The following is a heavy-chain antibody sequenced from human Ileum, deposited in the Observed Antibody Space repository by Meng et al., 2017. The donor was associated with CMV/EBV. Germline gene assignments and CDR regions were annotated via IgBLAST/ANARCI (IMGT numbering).Heavy chain of an antibody. Sequence: CASSGFTFRHSVMSWVRQAPGQGLEWVSGISSNGDTTYYVDSVKGRFTVSRDNSKNTLYLQMNSLSVDDTAVYYCAKANSGWSNYFDYWGQGILVTVSS. D-gene: IGHD6-19*01. CDR2: ISSNGDTT. CDR1: GFTFRHSV. J-gene: IGHJ4*02. CDR3: AKANSGWSNYFDY. V-gene: IGHV3-23*01.